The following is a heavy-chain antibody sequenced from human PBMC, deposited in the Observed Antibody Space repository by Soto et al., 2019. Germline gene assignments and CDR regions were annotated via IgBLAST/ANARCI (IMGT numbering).Heavy chain of an antibody. V-gene: IGHV1-18*04. CDR1: GYSFSTYD. J-gene: IGHJ5*02. CDR2: ISPKNGNR. CDR3: ATSYDSGFDP. D-gene: IGHD3-3*01. Sequence: ASVKVSCKASGYSFSTYDISWLRQAPGKGLEWMGVISPKNGNRNFAWKFLDRVTMTTDTSSNTAYMELESLRYDDTAIYYCATSYDSGFDPWGHGPLVTVSS.